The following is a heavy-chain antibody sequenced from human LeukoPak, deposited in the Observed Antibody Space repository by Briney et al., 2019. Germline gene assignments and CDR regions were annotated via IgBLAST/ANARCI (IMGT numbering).Heavy chain of an antibody. Sequence: GSLRLSCAASGFTVSSNYMSWVRQAPGKGLEWVSVIYSGGSTYHADSVKGRFTFSRDNSKNTVYLQMNSLRAEDTAVYYCASASSWYDPFDYWGQGTLVTVSS. CDR2: IYSGGST. V-gene: IGHV3-53*01. J-gene: IGHJ4*02. CDR3: ASASSWYDPFDY. D-gene: IGHD6-13*01. CDR1: GFTVSSNY.